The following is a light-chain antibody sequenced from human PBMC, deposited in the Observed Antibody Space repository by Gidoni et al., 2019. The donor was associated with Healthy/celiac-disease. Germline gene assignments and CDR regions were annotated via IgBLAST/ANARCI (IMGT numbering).Light chain of an antibody. J-gene: IGKJ2*01. CDR3: QQRSNWPPT. V-gene: IGKV3-11*01. CDR2: DAS. CDR1: QIVSSY. Sequence: EIVLTQSPATLSLSPGERATLSCRARQIVSSYLAWYQPNPGQAPRLLIYDASTRATGIPARFSGSGSATDFPLTIRSLEPEDFAVYYCQQRSNWPPTFGQGTKLEIK.